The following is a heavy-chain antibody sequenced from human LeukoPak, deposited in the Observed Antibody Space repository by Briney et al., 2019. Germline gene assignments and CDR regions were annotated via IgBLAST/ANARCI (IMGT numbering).Heavy chain of an antibody. CDR2: INPSGGST. CDR1: GYTFTSYY. V-gene: IGHV1-46*01. CDR3: ARVEQSLFFDY. D-gene: IGHD1/OR15-1a*01. J-gene: IGHJ4*02. Sequence: ASVMVSCKASGYTFTSYYMHWVRQAPGQGLEWMGIINPSGGSTSYAQKFQGRVTMTRDTSTSTVYMELSSLRSEDTAVYYCARVEQSLFFDYWGQGTLVTVSS.